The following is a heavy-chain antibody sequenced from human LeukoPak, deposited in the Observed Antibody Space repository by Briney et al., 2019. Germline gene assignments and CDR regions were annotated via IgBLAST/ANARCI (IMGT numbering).Heavy chain of an antibody. CDR3: ARDHDDRATVVTPGSEDAFDI. D-gene: IGHD4-23*01. Sequence: ASVKVSCKASGYTFTSYGISWVRQAPGQGLEWMGWISAYNGNTNYAQKLQGRVTMTTDTSTSTAYMELRSLRSDDTAVYYCARDHDDRATVVTPGSEDAFDIWGQGTMVTVSS. CDR1: GYTFTSYG. J-gene: IGHJ3*02. V-gene: IGHV1-18*01. CDR2: ISAYNGNT.